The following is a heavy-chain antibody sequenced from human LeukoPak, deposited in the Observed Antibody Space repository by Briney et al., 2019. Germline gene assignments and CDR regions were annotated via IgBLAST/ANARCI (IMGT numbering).Heavy chain of an antibody. J-gene: IGHJ4*02. V-gene: IGHV3-7*01. CDR1: GFTFRSYW. Sequence: GGSLRLSCAASGFTFRSYWVSWVRQAPGKGLEWVANIKQDGSAKYYVDSVKGRFTISRDNAKNSLYLEMNSLRAEDTAVYYCARSSIAVPGGHWGQGTLVTVSS. CDR3: ARSSIAVPGGH. CDR2: IKQDGSAK. D-gene: IGHD6-13*01.